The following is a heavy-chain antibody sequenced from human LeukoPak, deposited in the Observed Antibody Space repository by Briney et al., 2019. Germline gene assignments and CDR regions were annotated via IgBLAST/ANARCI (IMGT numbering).Heavy chain of an antibody. CDR3: ARRGGDYVWGSYRPKGGNFDY. D-gene: IGHD3-16*02. V-gene: IGHV4-34*01. CDR2: INHSGST. Sequence: SETLSLTCAVYGGSFSGYYWSWIRQPPGKGLEWIGEINHSGSTNYNPSLKSRVTISVDTSKNQFSLKLSSVTAADTAAYYCARRGGDYVWGSYRPKGGNFDYWGQGTLVTVSS. J-gene: IGHJ4*02. CDR1: GGSFSGYY.